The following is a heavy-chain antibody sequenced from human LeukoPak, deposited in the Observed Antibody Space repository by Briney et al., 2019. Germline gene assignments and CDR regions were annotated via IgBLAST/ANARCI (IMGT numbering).Heavy chain of an antibody. CDR1: GYTFTSYA. D-gene: IGHD3-3*01. CDR3: ARVTRPFYYDFWSGYFDY. J-gene: IGHJ4*02. Sequence: ASVKVSCKASGYTFTSYAMNWVRQAPGQGLEWMGWINTNTGNPTYAQGFTGRFVFSLDTSVSTAYLQISSLKAEDTAVYYCARVTRPFYYDFWSGYFDYWGQGTLVTVSS. V-gene: IGHV7-4-1*02. CDR2: INTNTGNP.